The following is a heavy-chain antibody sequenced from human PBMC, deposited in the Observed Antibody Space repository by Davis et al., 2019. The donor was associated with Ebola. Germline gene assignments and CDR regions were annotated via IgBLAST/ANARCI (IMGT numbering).Heavy chain of an antibody. CDR3: ARELRIPAAGAGNWFDP. CDR2: INPSGGST. Sequence: ASVKVSCKASGYTFTGYYMHWVRQAPGQGLEWMGIINPSGGSTSYAQKFQGRVTMTRDTSTSTVYMELSSLRSEDTAVYYCARELRIPAAGAGNWFDPWGQGTLVTVSS. J-gene: IGHJ5*02. D-gene: IGHD6-13*01. V-gene: IGHV1-46*01. CDR1: GYTFTGYY.